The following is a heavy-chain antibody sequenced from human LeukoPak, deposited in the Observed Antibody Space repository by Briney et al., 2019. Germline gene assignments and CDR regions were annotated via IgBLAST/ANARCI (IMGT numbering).Heavy chain of an antibody. CDR1: GFTFTSSA. CDR2: IVVGSGNT. Sequence: ASVKVSCKASGFTFTSSAMQWVRQARGQRLERIGWIVVGSGNTNYAQKLQGRVTMTTDTSTSTAYMELRSLRSDDTAVYYCARRGPRGGSGSYGVDYWGQGTLVTVSS. D-gene: IGHD3-10*01. V-gene: IGHV1-58*02. CDR3: ARRGPRGGSGSYGVDY. J-gene: IGHJ4*02.